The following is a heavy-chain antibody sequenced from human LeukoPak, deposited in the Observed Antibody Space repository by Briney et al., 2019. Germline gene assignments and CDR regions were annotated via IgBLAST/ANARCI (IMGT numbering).Heavy chain of an antibody. D-gene: IGHD3-10*01. CDR2: INWNGGST. V-gene: IGHV3-20*04. J-gene: IGHJ4*02. CDR3: ACVWFGENAFAY. Sequence: GGSLRLSCAASGFTFDDYGLSWVRQAPGKGLEWVAGINWNGGSTGYADSVKGRFTISRDNAKKSLYLQMNSLRAEDTAVYYCACVWFGENAFAYWGQGTLVTVSS. CDR1: GFTFDDYG.